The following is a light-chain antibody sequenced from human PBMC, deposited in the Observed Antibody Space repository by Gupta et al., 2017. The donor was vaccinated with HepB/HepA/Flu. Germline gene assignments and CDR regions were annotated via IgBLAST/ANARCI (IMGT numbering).Light chain of an antibody. CDR2: GAS. J-gene: IGKJ1*01. V-gene: IGKV3-20*01. Sequence: EIVLTQSPGALSLFAGERATLSSRASQSVSRSQLAWYQQKPGQAPKLLIYGASRRATGVSDRFSGSGSGTDFTLTISRLEPEDFAVFYCHQYGTSPWTFGQGTRVEVK. CDR1: QSVSRSQ. CDR3: HQYGTSPWT.